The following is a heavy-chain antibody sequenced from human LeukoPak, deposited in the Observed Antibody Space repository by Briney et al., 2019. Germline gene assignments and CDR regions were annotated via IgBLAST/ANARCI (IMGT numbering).Heavy chain of an antibody. Sequence: PGGSLRLSCAASGFTFSTYWMSWVRQAPGKGLEWVASINPDGSTEHYVDSVKGRFTVSRDSAKNSLFLQMNTLRVEDTAVYYCAKLIREVTTYDYWGPGALVTVSS. V-gene: IGHV3-7*01. CDR1: GFTFSTYW. CDR3: AKLIREVTTYDY. J-gene: IGHJ4*02. D-gene: IGHD2-21*02. CDR2: INPDGSTE.